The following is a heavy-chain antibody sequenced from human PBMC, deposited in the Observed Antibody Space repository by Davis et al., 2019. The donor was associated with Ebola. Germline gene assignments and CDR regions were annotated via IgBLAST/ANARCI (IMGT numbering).Heavy chain of an antibody. CDR3: ARWQWLVGNLPERYYFDY. V-gene: IGHV1-69*13. D-gene: IGHD6-19*01. Sequence: SVKVSCKASGYTFTSYAISWVRQAPGQGLEWMGGIIPIFGTANYAQKFQGRVTITADESTSTAYMELSSLRSEDTAVYYCARWQWLVGNLPERYYFDYWGQGTLVTVSS. J-gene: IGHJ4*02. CDR1: GYTFTSYA. CDR2: IIPIFGTA.